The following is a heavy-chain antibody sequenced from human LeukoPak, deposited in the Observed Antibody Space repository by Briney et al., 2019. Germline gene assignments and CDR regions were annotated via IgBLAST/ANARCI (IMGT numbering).Heavy chain of an antibody. CDR1: GGSISSGSYY. CDR2: IYTSGST. CDR3: ASNGGYSSGWYHWFDP. J-gene: IGHJ5*02. Sequence: SETLSLTCTVSGGSISSGSYYWSWIRQPARKGLEWIGRIYTSGSTNYNPSLKSRVTISVDTSKNQFSLKLTSVTAADTAVYYCASNGGYSSGWYHWFDPWGQGTLVTVSS. V-gene: IGHV4-61*02. D-gene: IGHD6-19*01.